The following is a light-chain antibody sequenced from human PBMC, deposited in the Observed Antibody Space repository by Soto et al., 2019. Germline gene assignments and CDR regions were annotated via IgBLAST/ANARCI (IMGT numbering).Light chain of an antibody. J-gene: IGKJ4*01. CDR1: QSVRSN. CDR3: QQYNNWPLS. V-gene: IGKV3-15*01. Sequence: EIVMTQSPATLSVSPGERVTLSCRASQSVRSNLAWYQQKPGQAPRLLIYGASTRATGIPARFSGSGSGTEFTLNISSLQSEDFTVYYCQQYNNWPLSFGGGTEVEIK. CDR2: GAS.